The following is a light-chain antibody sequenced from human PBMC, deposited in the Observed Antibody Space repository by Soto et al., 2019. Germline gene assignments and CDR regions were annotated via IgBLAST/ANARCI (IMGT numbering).Light chain of an antibody. CDR3: QQYSSSPLT. Sequence: EIVLTQSPGTLSLSPGERATLSCRASQSVSSSYLAWYQQKPGQAPRLLTYGASSRATGIPARFSGSGSGTDFTLTISRLEPEDFAVYFCQQYSSSPLTFGQGTRLEIK. CDR1: QSVSSSY. J-gene: IGKJ5*01. V-gene: IGKV3-20*01. CDR2: GAS.